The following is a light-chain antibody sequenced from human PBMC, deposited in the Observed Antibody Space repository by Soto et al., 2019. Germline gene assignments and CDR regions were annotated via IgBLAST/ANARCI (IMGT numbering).Light chain of an antibody. J-gene: IGLJ1*01. CDR1: TGTVTSGHY. CDR2: DTS. V-gene: IGLV7-46*01. CDR3: MLSYSGVPFV. Sequence: QAVVTQEPSLTVSPGGTVTLTCGSSTGTVTSGHYPYWFQQKPGQAPRTLIYDTSNEHSWTPARFSGSLLGGKAALTLSGTQPEDEADYYCMLSYSGVPFVFGTGTKLTVL.